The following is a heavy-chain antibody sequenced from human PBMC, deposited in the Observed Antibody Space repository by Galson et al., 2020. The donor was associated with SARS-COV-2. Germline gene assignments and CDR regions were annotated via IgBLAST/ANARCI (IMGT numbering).Heavy chain of an antibody. CDR2: ISSSGSTI. CDR3: ARVFTRSQWLVLEWKNYYMDV. V-gene: IGHV3-48*03. Sequence: GGSLRLSCAASGFTFSSYEMNWVRQAPGKGLEWVSYISSSGSTIYYADSVKGRFTISRDNAKNSLYLQMNSLRAEDTAVYYCARVFTRSQWLVLEWKNYYMDVWGKGTTVTVSS. CDR1: GFTFSSYE. D-gene: IGHD6-19*01. J-gene: IGHJ6*03.